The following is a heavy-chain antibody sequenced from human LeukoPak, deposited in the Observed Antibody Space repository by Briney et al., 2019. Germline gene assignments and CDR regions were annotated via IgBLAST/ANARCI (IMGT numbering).Heavy chain of an antibody. CDR1: GYSFTSYW. J-gene: IGHJ4*02. CDR3: ARHVVPYSSSSAFDY. V-gene: IGHV5-51*01. Sequence: SGESLKISCKGSGYSFTSYWIGWVRQMPGKGLEWMGMIYPGDSDIRYSPSFQGQVTISADKSISTAYLQWSSLKASDTAMYYCARHVVPYSSSSAFDYWGQGTLVTVSS. CDR2: IYPGDSDI. D-gene: IGHD6-6*01.